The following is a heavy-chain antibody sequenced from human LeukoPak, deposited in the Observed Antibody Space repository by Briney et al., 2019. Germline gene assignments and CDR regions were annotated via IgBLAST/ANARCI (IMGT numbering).Heavy chain of an antibody. J-gene: IGHJ4*02. CDR1: GFTVSSNY. V-gene: IGHV3-66*02. CDR3: AREELTYSSSGRSIFDY. Sequence: GGSLRLSCAASGFTVSSNYMSWVRQAPGKGLEWVSVIHSGGNTYYADSVKGRFTISRDNSKNTLYLQMNSLRAEDTAVYYCAREELTYSSSGRSIFDYWGQGTLVTVSS. D-gene: IGHD6-13*01. CDR2: IHSGGNT.